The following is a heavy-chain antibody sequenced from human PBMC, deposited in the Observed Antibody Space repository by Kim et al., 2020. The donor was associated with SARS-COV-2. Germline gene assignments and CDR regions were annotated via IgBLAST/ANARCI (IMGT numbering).Heavy chain of an antibody. CDR1: GGSISSPSYY. CDR2: IYYRGST. J-gene: IGHJ5*02. Sequence: SETLSLTCTVSGGSISSPSYYWGWIRQPPGKGLEWIASIYYRGSTFHNPSLKSQITISVDASKNQFSLKLTSVTAADTALYYCARYRAARPNWFDPWGQG. V-gene: IGHV4-39*01. CDR3: ARYRAARPNWFDP. D-gene: IGHD6-6*01.